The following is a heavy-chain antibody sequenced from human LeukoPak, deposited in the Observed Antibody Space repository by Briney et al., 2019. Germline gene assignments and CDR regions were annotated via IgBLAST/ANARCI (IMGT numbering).Heavy chain of an antibody. CDR1: GFTFRDYY. D-gene: IGHD5-18*01. V-gene: IGHV4-34*01. CDR3: ARERIQLWNNWFDP. Sequence: GSLRLSCVASGFTFRDYYMSWIRQPPGKGLEWIGEINHSGSTNYNPSLKSRVTISVDTSKNQFSLKLSSVTAADTAVYYCARERIQLWNNWFDPWGQGTLVTVSS. J-gene: IGHJ5*02. CDR2: INHSGST.